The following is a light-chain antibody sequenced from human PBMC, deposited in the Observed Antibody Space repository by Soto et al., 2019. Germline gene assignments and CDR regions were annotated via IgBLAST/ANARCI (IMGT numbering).Light chain of an antibody. J-gene: IGLJ1*01. CDR3: GTSDYSLSQV. Sequence: QSVLTQPPSVSAAPGKKVTISCSGSSSNIGDNYVSWYRQLPGTAPKLLIYENNKRPSGIPDRFSGSKSGPPATLGITGLQTGDEADYYSGTSDYSLSQVFGTETKVTAL. CDR2: ENN. CDR1: SSNIGDNY. V-gene: IGLV1-51*02.